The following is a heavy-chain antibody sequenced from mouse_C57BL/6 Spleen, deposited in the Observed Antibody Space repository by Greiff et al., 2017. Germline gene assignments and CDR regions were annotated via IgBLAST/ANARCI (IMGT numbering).Heavy chain of an antibody. V-gene: IGHV1-9*01. J-gene: IGHJ3*01. D-gene: IGHD3-2*02. CDR2: ILPGSGST. CDR3: AYSSGRYAMDY. Sequence: VKLQESGAELMKPGASVKLSCKATGYTFTGYWIEWVKQRPGHGLEWIGEILPGSGSTNYNEKFKGKATFTADTSSNTAYMQLSSLTTEDSAIYYCAYSSGRYAMDYWGQGTLVTVSA. CDR1: GYTFTGYW.